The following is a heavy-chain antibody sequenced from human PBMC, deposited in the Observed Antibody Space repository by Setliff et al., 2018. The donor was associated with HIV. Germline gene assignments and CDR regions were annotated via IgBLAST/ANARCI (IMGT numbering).Heavy chain of an antibody. Sequence: PSETLSLTCAVYGGSFSGHSWTWIRQPPGKGLEWIGEINRSGSANYNRSLKSRVTMSVDTSKRQFSLKLDSVTAAGTAIYYCARQSTVAAAGFDFWGQGTLVTVS. CDR1: GGSFSGHS. V-gene: IGHV4-34*01. CDR3: ARQSTVAAAGFDF. J-gene: IGHJ4*02. CDR2: INRSGSA. D-gene: IGHD6-13*01.